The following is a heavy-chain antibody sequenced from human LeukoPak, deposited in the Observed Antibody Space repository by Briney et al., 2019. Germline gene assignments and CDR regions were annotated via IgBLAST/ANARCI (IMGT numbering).Heavy chain of an antibody. V-gene: IGHV1-46*01. CDR3: ARANMVRGVGSFFDRNWFDP. CDR2: INPTGGST. J-gene: IGHJ5*02. CDR1: GYTFTSYY. D-gene: IGHD3-10*01. Sequence: PGASVKVSCKASGYTFTSYYMHWVRQAPGQGLEWMGLINPTGGSTGYAQKFQGRVTMTRDMSTSTDYMELSSLRSEDTAVYYCARANMVRGVGSFFDRNWFDPWGQGTLVTVSS.